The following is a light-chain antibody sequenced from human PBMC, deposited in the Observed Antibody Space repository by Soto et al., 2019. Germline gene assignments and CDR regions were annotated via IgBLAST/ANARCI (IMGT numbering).Light chain of an antibody. J-gene: IGLJ1*01. V-gene: IGLV1-47*01. CDR3: AAWDDSLSGRV. CDR1: RSNIGSND. CDR2: RNN. Sequence: SVPSTLPSAAADLGHSVTISWSGTRSNIGSNDVYWYQQLPGTAPKLLIYRNNQRRSGVPDRFSGSKSVTSASLAISGLRAEDEADYYCAAWDDSLSGRVFGTGTKVTVL.